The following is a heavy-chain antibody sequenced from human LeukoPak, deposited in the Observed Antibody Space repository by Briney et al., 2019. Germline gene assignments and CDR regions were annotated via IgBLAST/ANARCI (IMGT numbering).Heavy chain of an antibody. D-gene: IGHD3-3*01. CDR1: GGSISNSGSY. CDR3: ARRTRFYYDFWSGRSYYFDY. V-gene: IGHV4-39*07. J-gene: IGHJ4*02. CDR2: INHSGST. Sequence: PSETLSLTCTVSGGSISNSGSYWGWIRQPPGKGLEWIGEINHSGSTNYNPSLKSRVTISVDTSKNQFSLKLSSVTAADTAVYYCARRTRFYYDFWSGRSYYFDYWGQGTLVTVSS.